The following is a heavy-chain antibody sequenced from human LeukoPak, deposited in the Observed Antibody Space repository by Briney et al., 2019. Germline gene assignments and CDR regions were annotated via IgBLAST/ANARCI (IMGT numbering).Heavy chain of an antibody. CDR3: ARGPQCTSFSCPYFFDH. CDR2: IIPILGTA. J-gene: IGHJ4*02. V-gene: IGHV1-69*11. Sequence: SVEVSCKASGGTFSSYAISWVRQAPGQGLEWMGRIIPILGTANYAQKFQGRVTITADESTSTAYMELSSLRSEDTAVYYCARGPQCTSFSCPYFFDHWGQGTLVTVSS. CDR1: GGTFSSYA. D-gene: IGHD2-2*01.